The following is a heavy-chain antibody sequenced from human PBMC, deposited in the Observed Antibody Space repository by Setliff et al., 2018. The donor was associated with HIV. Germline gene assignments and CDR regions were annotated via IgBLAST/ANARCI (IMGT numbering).Heavy chain of an antibody. CDR3: GGAAPRTGQGTIDY. J-gene: IGHJ4*02. V-gene: IGHV4-39*07. Sequence: SETLSLTCNVSVASLSNRNYYWAWIRQPPGKELEWIGTIYQSGATFYNPSLKSRVTISVDTSNNHFSLKMPSVTATDTAVYYCGGAAPRTGQGTIDYWGQGTLVTVSS. CDR1: VASLSNRNYY. D-gene: IGHD1-1*01. CDR2: IYQSGAT.